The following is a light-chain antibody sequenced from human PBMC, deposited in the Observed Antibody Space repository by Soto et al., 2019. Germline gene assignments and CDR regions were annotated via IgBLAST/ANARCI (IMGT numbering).Light chain of an antibody. Sequence: DGIMITFRASQGIRTDLGWYQQKPGKAPVLLISGASDLQSGVSSRFSGRGSGTEFTLTISSLQPEDLATYYCLHDYDYPLTFGPGTKVDI. CDR1: QGIRTD. J-gene: IGKJ1*01. V-gene: IGKV1-6*01. CDR2: GAS. CDR3: LHDYDYPLT.